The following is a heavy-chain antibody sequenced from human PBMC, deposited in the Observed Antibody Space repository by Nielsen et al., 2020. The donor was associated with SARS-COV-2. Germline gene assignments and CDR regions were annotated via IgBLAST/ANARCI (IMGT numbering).Heavy chain of an antibody. D-gene: IGHD6-19*01. CDR1: GFTFSSYA. J-gene: IGHJ4*02. CDR2: ISGSGDST. V-gene: IGHV3-23*01. CDR3: AKGRNRISVTGTLFDY. Sequence: GGSLRLSCAASGFTFSSYAMSWVRQAPGKGLEWVSVISGSGDSTYYADSVKGRFTISRDNSKNTLYLQMNSLTAEDTAVYFCAKGRNRISVTGTLFDYWGQGTLVTVSS.